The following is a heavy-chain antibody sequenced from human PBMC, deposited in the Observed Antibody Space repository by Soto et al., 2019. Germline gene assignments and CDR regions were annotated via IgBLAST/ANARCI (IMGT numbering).Heavy chain of an antibody. Sequence: QVQLVQSEGEVKKPGASVKISCRAPGYTFTSYAINWVRQAPGQGLEWMGWISAHSGNTNYAQKVQGRVTMTTDTSTSTAYMELRSLRSDDTAIYYCARIAASGIVHDFDFWGQGTLVTVSS. J-gene: IGHJ4*02. D-gene: IGHD6-13*01. CDR1: GYTFTSYA. V-gene: IGHV1-18*01. CDR3: ARIAASGIVHDFDF. CDR2: ISAHSGNT.